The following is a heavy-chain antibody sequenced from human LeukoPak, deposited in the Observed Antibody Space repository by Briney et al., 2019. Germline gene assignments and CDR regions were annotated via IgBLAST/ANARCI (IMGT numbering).Heavy chain of an antibody. D-gene: IGHD5-12*01. CDR2: ISGGGGVT. CDR1: GFTFSSYA. J-gene: IGHJ4*02. Sequence: GVSLRLTCAASGFTFSSYAMSWVCQAPGKGLERVSAISGGGGVTYYADSVKGRFTISRDNSKNTLYLQMNSLRAEDTAVYYCAKDPRVATIEIFDYWGQGTLVTVSS. CDR3: AKDPRVATIEIFDY. V-gene: IGHV3-23*01.